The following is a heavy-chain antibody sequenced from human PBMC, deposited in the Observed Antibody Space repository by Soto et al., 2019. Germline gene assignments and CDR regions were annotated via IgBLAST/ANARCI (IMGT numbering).Heavy chain of an antibody. J-gene: IGHJ4*02. CDR3: ARGSIAVAVYRYFDY. D-gene: IGHD6-19*01. V-gene: IGHV4-31*03. CDR2: IYYSGST. Sequence: PSETLSLTCTVSGGSISSGGYYWSWIRQHPGKGLEWIGYIYYSGSTYYNPSLKSRVTISVDTSKNQFSLKLSSVTAADTAVYYCARGSIAVAVYRYFDYWGKGTLVTVS. CDR1: GGSISSGGYY.